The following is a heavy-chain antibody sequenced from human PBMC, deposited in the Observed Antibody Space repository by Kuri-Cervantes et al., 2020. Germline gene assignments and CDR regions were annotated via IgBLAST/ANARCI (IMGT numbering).Heavy chain of an antibody. Sequence: SETLSLTCTVSGGSNSSYYWSWIRQPPGKGLEWIGYIYYSGGTNYNPSLKSRVTIAVDTSKNQFSLKLSSVTAADTAVYYCARVWRYSSGWYGGFDYWGQGTLVTVSS. J-gene: IGHJ4*02. D-gene: IGHD6-19*01. CDR3: ARVWRYSSGWYGGFDY. CDR1: GGSNSSYY. CDR2: IYYSGGT. V-gene: IGHV4-59*01.